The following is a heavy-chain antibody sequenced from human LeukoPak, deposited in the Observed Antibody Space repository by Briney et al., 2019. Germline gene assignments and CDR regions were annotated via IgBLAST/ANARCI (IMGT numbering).Heavy chain of an antibody. D-gene: IGHD6-6*01. CDR3: ARDWAGYSSSSRYYYYGMDV. V-gene: IGHV3-48*03. Sequence: GGSLRPSCAASGFTFSSYEMNWVRQAPGKGLEWVSYISSSGSTIYYADSVKGRFTISRDNAKNSLYLQMNSLRAEDTAVYYCARDWAGYSSSSRYYYYGMDVWGQGTTVTVSS. CDR1: GFTFSSYE. J-gene: IGHJ6*02. CDR2: ISSSGSTI.